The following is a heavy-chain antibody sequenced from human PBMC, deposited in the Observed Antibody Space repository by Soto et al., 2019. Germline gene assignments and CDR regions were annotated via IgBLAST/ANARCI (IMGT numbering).Heavy chain of an antibody. CDR1: GFTFSGYA. CDR2: ISGSGGST. CDR3: ARRGSGSYYDY. D-gene: IGHD1-26*01. V-gene: IGHV3-23*01. J-gene: IGHJ4*02. Sequence: EVQLLESGGGLVQPGGSLRLSCAASGFTFSGYAMRWVRQAPVKGLEWVSAISGSGGSTYYADSVKGRFTISRDNSKNTLYLQMNSMRAEDTAVYYCARRGSGSYYDYWGQGTLVTVSS.